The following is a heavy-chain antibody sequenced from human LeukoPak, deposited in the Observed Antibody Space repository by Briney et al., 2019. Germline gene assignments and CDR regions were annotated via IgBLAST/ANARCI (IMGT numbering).Heavy chain of an antibody. CDR3: AKVSTTGRYFDWLLPSGDY. V-gene: IGHV3-74*01. CDR1: RFTFSTYW. D-gene: IGHD3-9*01. J-gene: IGHJ3*01. Sequence: PGGSLRLSCAASRFTFSTYWMHWVRQAPGKGRVWVSRINSEGSSTGYADSVEGRFTISRDNAKNTLYLQMNSLRGEETAVYYCAKVSTTGRYFDWLLPSGDYRGQGTMVTVSS. CDR2: INSEGSST.